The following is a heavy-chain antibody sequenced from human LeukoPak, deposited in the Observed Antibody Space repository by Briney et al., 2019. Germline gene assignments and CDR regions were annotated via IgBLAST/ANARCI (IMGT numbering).Heavy chain of an antibody. Sequence: GASVKVSCKASGYTFTGYFLHWVRQAPGQGLEWMGRINPNSGGTDYSQKFQDRVTMTRDTSINTAYMELSRLTSDDTAVYYCARVLTTTVNNFDYWGQGTLVTVSS. J-gene: IGHJ4*02. CDR2: INPNSGGT. CDR3: ARVLTTTVNNFDY. CDR1: GYTFTGYF. D-gene: IGHD4-17*01. V-gene: IGHV1-2*06.